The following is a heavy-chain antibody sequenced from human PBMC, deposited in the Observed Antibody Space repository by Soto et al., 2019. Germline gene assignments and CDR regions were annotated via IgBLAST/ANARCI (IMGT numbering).Heavy chain of an antibody. J-gene: IGHJ4*02. CDR3: ARLVPGEYGDYVGDYFDY. V-gene: IGHV5-51*01. D-gene: IGHD4-17*01. CDR2: IYPGDSDT. Sequence: GESLKISCKGSGYSFTSYWIGWVRQMPGKGLEWMGIIYPGDSDTRYSPSFQGQVTISADKSISTAYLQWSSLKASDTAMYYCARLVPGEYGDYVGDYFDYWGQGTLVTVSS. CDR1: GYSFTSYW.